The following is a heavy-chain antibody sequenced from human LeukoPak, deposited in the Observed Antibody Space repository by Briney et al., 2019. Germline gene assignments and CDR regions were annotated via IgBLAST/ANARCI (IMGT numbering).Heavy chain of an antibody. CDR3: ARANFDWSNDAFDI. Sequence: ASVKVSCKASGYTFTSYGISWVRQAPGQGLEWMGWISAYNGNTNYAQKLQGRVTMTTDTSTSTAYMELRSLRPDDTAVHYCARANFDWSNDAFDIWGQGTMVTVSS. J-gene: IGHJ3*02. V-gene: IGHV1-18*01. D-gene: IGHD3-9*01. CDR2: ISAYNGNT. CDR1: GYTFTSYG.